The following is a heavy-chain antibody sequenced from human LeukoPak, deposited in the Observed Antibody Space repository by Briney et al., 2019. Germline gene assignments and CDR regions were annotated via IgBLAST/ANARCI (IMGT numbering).Heavy chain of an antibody. CDR1: GGSISSSSYY. D-gene: IGHD6-19*01. J-gene: IGHJ5*02. Sequence: KASETLSLTCTVSGGSISSSSYYWGWIRQPPGKGLEWIGSIYYSGSTYYNPSLKSRVTISVDTSKSQVSLKLSSVTAADTAVYYCARNHPNNIYSSGWYRSGWFDPWGQGTLVTVSS. CDR3: ARNHPNNIYSSGWYRSGWFDP. V-gene: IGHV4-39*07. CDR2: IYYSGST.